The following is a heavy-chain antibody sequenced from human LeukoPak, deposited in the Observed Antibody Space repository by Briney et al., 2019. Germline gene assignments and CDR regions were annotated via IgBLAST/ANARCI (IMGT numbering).Heavy chain of an antibody. V-gene: IGHV1-69*05. J-gene: IGHJ4*02. CDR3: ARDQPLLDYYDSSGGMVD. Sequence: SVKVSCKASGGTFSSYAISWVRQAPGQGLEWMGRIIPIFGTANCAQKFQGRVTITTDESTSTAYMELSSLRSEDTAVYYCARDQPLLDYYDSSGGMVDWGQGTLVTVSS. D-gene: IGHD3-22*01. CDR1: GGTFSSYA. CDR2: IIPIFGTA.